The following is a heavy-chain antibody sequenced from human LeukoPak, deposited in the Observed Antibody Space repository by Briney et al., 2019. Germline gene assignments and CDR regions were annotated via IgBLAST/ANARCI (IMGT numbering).Heavy chain of an antibody. J-gene: IGHJ4*02. CDR2: IIPIFGIA. Sequence: SVKVPCKASGGTFSSYAISWVRQAPGQGLEWMGRIIPIFGIANYAQKFQGRVTITADRSTSTAYMELSSLRSEDTAVYYCAYGDTPSYWGQGTLVTVSS. V-gene: IGHV1-69*04. CDR3: AYGDTPSY. D-gene: IGHD4-17*01. CDR1: GGTFSSYA.